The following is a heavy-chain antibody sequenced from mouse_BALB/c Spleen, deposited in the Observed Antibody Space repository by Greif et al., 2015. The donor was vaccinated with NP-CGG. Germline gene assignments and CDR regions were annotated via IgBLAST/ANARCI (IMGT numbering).Heavy chain of an antibody. CDR1: GYTFTSYW. Sequence: VQLQQSGAELARPGASVKLSCKASGYTFTSYWMQWVKQRPGQGLEWIGAIYPGDGDTRYTQKFKGKATLTTDKSSSTAYMQLSSLASEDSAVYYCARGYGSTPHWYFDVWGAGTTVTVSS. V-gene: IGHV1-87*01. CDR2: IYPGDGDT. J-gene: IGHJ1*01. CDR3: ARGYGSTPHWYFDV. D-gene: IGHD1-1*01.